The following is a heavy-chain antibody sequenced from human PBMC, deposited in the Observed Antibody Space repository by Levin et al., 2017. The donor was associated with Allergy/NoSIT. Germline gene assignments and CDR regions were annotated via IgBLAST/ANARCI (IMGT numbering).Heavy chain of an antibody. CDR1: GFTFSSYW. CDR2: IKQDGSEK. CDR3: ARGRELWGVADAEYFQH. D-gene: IGHD2-15*01. J-gene: IGHJ1*01. V-gene: IGHV3-7*01. Sequence: GESLKISCAASGFTFSSYWMSWVRQAPGKGLEWVANIKQDGSEKYYVDSVKGRFTISRDNAKNSLYLQMNSLRAEDTAVYYCARGRELWGVADAEYFQHWGQGTLVTVSS.